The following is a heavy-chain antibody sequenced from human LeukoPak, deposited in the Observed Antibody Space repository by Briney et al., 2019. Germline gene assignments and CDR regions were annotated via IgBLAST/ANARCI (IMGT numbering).Heavy chain of an antibody. J-gene: IGHJ3*02. V-gene: IGHV1-46*01. CDR1: GYTFTSYY. D-gene: IGHD2-2*01. Sequence: GASVKVSGKASGYTFTSYYMHWVRQAPGQGLEWMGIINPSGGSTSYAQKFQGRVTMTRDTSTSTVYMELSSLRSEDTAVYYCARGDCSSTSCYHDDAFDIWGQGTMVTVSS. CDR3: ARGDCSSTSCYHDDAFDI. CDR2: INPSGGST.